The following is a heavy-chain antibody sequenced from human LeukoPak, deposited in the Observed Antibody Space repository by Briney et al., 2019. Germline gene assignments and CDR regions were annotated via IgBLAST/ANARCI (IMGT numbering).Heavy chain of an antibody. CDR3: VKISYSGGYYFDY. CDR1: GFTFSNYA. CDR2: IGSNGIST. J-gene: IGHJ4*02. D-gene: IGHD1-26*01. V-gene: IGHV3-64D*06. Sequence: GGSLRLSCSASGFTFSNYAMHWVRQAPGKGLEFVSSIGSNGISTYYADSVKGRFTISRDNSKNTLYLQMSSLSPEDTAMYYRVKISYSGGYYFDYWGQGTLVTVSS.